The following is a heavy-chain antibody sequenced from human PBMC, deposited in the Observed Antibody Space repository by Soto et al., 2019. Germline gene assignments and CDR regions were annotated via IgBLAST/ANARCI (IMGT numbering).Heavy chain of an antibody. Sequence: QVHLVQSGAEVKKPGASVKVSCKTSGYTFTNNDIHWVRQAPGQRLEWMGWVNAGNDNTKWSREVQDILTLTTDTSATTAYMELSSLTSEDTAIYFCAREVPYGYSRFDYWGQGTLVTVSS. CDR3: AREVPYGYSRFDY. CDR2: VNAGNDNT. CDR1: GYTFTNND. V-gene: IGHV1-3*01. J-gene: IGHJ4*02. D-gene: IGHD5-18*01.